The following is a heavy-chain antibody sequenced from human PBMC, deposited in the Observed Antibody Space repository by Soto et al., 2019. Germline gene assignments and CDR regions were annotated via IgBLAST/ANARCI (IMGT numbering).Heavy chain of an antibody. Sequence: QVQLVQSGAEVKKPGSSVKVSCKASGGTFSSYAISWVRQAPGQGLEWMGGIIPIFGTADYAQKFQGRVTXTXTXFXXTSYMERSSLRSEDTAVYYCARHLGGNHYYYGMDVWGQGTTVTVSS. CDR3: ARHLGGNHYYYGMDV. J-gene: IGHJ6*02. D-gene: IGHD3-16*01. CDR2: IIPIFGTA. V-gene: IGHV1-69*05. CDR1: GGTFSSYA.